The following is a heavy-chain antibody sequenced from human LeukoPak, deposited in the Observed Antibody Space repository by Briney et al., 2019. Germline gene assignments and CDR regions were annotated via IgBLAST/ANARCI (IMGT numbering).Heavy chain of an antibody. J-gene: IGHJ4*02. CDR2: IYYSGST. D-gene: IGHD2-2*01. Sequence: SETLSLTCTVSGGSISSSSYYWGWIRQPPGKGLEWIGSIYYSGSTYYNPSLKSRVTISVDTSKNQFSLKLSSVTAADTAVYYCARHRRCSSTSCQADYWGQGTLVTVSS. CDR1: GGSISSSSYY. CDR3: ARHRRCSSTSCQADY. V-gene: IGHV4-39*01.